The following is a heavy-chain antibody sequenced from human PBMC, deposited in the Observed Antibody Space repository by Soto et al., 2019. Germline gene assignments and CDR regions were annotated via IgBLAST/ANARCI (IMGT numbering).Heavy chain of an antibody. CDR1: GFTFSSYE. Sequence: EVQLVESGGGLVQPAGSLRLSCAASGFTFSSYEMNWVRQAPGKGLEWVSYISSSRSTIYYADSVKCRFTISRDNAKNSLYLQMNSLRAEDTAVYYCAREGVEMATTDYWGQGTLVTVSS. CDR3: AREGVEMATTDY. J-gene: IGHJ4*02. V-gene: IGHV3-48*03. CDR2: ISSSRSTI. D-gene: IGHD5-12*01.